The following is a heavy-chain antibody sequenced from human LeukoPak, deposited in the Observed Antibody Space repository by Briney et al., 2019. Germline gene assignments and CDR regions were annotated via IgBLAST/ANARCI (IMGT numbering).Heavy chain of an antibody. Sequence: TGGSLRLSCAASGLTVSSNYMNWVRQAPGKGLEWVSVIYSGGSTYYADSVKGRFTISRDNSKNTLYLQMNSLRAEHTAVYYCARGAYGSGSYGDNWFDPWGQGTLVTVSS. V-gene: IGHV3-66*01. CDR2: IYSGGST. CDR1: GLTVSSNY. D-gene: IGHD3-10*01. J-gene: IGHJ5*02. CDR3: ARGAYGSGSYGDNWFDP.